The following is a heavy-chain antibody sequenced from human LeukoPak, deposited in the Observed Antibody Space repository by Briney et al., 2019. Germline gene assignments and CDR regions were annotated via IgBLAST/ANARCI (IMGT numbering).Heavy chain of an antibody. Sequence: GGSLRLSCAASGFTFSSYAMNWVGQSPGEGLEWVSVISGSGGSTYSADSVKGRFTISRDNSKNTLYLQMNSLRAEDMAVYYCAKNKWWDTYDAFDIWGQGTMVTVSS. CDR2: ISGSGGST. J-gene: IGHJ3*02. CDR3: AKNKWWDTYDAFDI. V-gene: IGHV3-23*01. CDR1: GFTFSSYA. D-gene: IGHD2-15*01.